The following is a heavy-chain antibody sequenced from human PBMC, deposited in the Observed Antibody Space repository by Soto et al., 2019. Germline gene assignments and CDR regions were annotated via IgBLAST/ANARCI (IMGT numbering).Heavy chain of an antibody. CDR3: AREGYCSSTSCYKVAEGPDY. Sequence: GGSLRLSCAASGFTFSSYGMHWVRQAPGKGLEWVAVIWYDGSNKYYADSVKGRFTISRDNSKNTLYLQMNSLRAEDTAVYYCAREGYCSSTSCYKVAEGPDYWGQGTLVTVSS. D-gene: IGHD2-2*02. J-gene: IGHJ4*02. CDR2: IWYDGSNK. V-gene: IGHV3-33*01. CDR1: GFTFSSYG.